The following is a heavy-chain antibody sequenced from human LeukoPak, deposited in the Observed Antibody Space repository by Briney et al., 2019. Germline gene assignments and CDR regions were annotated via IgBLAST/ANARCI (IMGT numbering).Heavy chain of an antibody. V-gene: IGHV3-21*01. CDR1: GFTFSTYS. Sequence: PGESLRLSCAASGFTFSTYSMNWLRLAPGKGLEWVSSISPDSNYKYYVDSVKGRFTISRDNAKSSLYLQMSSLRAEDTAVYYCVRGGYRGFDYEYWGQGTLVTVSS. D-gene: IGHD5-12*01. J-gene: IGHJ4*02. CDR3: VRGGYRGFDYEY. CDR2: ISPDSNYK.